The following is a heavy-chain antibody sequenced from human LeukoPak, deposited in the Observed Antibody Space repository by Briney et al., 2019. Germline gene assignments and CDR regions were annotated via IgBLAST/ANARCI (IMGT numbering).Heavy chain of an antibody. J-gene: IGHJ4*02. CDR1: GGTFSSYA. D-gene: IGHD2-15*01. CDR3: AREVVVAATRVYYFDY. CDR2: IIPIFGTA. V-gene: IGHV1-69*05. Sequence: SVKVSYKASGGTFSSYAISWVRQAPGQGLEWMGGIIPIFGTANYAQKFQGRVTITTDESTSTAYMELSSLRSEDTAVYYCAREVVVAATRVYYFDYWGQGTLVTVSS.